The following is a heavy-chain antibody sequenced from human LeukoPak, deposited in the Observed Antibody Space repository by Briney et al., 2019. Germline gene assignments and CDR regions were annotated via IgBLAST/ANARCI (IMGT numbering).Heavy chain of an antibody. CDR3: ARGKGSVLKPFDY. CDR1: GFTFSSYW. CDR2: IRQDGSEK. Sequence: GGSLRLSCAASGFTFSSYWMSWVRQAPGKGLEWVANIRQDGSEKYYVDSVKGRFTISRDNAKNSLYLQMNSLRAEDTAVYYCARGKGSVLKPFDYWGQGTLVTVSS. V-gene: IGHV3-7*01. J-gene: IGHJ4*02. D-gene: IGHD4/OR15-4a*01.